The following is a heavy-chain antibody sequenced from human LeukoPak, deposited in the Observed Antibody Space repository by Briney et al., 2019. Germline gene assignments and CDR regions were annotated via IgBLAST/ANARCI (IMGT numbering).Heavy chain of an antibody. D-gene: IGHD2-2*01. Sequence: SETLSLTCTVSGGSISSSSYYWGWIRQPPGEGLEWIGSIYYSGSTYYNPSLKSRVTIPVDTSKNQFSLKLSSVTAADTAVYYCARRARYCSSTSCYDFDYWGQGTLVTVSS. V-gene: IGHV4-39*01. CDR1: GGSISSSSYY. J-gene: IGHJ4*02. CDR2: IYYSGST. CDR3: ARRARYCSSTSCYDFDY.